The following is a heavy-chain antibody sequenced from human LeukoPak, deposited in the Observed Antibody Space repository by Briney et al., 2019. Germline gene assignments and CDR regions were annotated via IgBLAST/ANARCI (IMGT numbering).Heavy chain of an antibody. CDR2: IYHSGST. D-gene: IGHD6-13*01. Sequence: SETLSLTCTVSAGSISSSNKYWGWIRQPPGKGLEWIGYIYHSGSTNYNSSLKSRVTISVDTSKNQFSLNLSSVTAADTAVYYCARLRSSSWLLIDYWGQGTLVTVSS. CDR1: AGSISSSNKY. CDR3: ARLRSSSWLLIDY. J-gene: IGHJ4*02. V-gene: IGHV4-61*05.